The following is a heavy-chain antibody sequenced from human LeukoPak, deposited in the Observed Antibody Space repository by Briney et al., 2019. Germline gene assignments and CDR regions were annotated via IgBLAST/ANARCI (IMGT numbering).Heavy chain of an antibody. CDR2: IYHSGSP. Sequence: SETLSLTCAVSGGSISSNNWWGWVRQPPGKGLEWIGEIYHSGSPNYNPSPKSRVTISVDKSRNHFSLNLSSVSAADTAVYYCARVNINNWHSCDYWGQGTLVTVSS. D-gene: IGHD1-1*01. CDR1: GGSISSNNW. J-gene: IGHJ4*02. V-gene: IGHV4-4*02. CDR3: ARVNINNWHSCDY.